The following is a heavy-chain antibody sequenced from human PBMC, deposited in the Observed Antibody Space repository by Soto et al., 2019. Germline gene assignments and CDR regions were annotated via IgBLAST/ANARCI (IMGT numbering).Heavy chain of an antibody. CDR2: LYWDDAK. D-gene: IGHD2-2*01. CDR1: GFSLSSIGVG. J-gene: IGHJ3*01. CDR3: AHTIVVVPTAHDAFDV. V-gene: IGHV2-5*02. Sequence: QITLKESGPTLVKPTQTLTLTCTFSGFSLSSIGVGVGWIRQPPGKALEWLGILYWDDAKHYSPSLKSRISIAKDTSKDQVVLTLTNMDPVDTATYYCAHTIVVVPTAHDAFDVWCQGTMVTVSS.